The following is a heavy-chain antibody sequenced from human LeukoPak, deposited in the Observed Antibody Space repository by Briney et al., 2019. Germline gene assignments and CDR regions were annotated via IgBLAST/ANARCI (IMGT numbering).Heavy chain of an antibody. Sequence: GGSLRLSCAASGFIFSNYWMHWVRQAPGKGLVWVSRITSDGSSANYADSVKGRFTISRDNSKNTLYLQMNSLRAEDTAVYYCTKSHGYTSGWYGGYWGQGTLVTVSS. CDR1: GFIFSNYW. CDR2: ITSDGSSA. D-gene: IGHD6-19*01. J-gene: IGHJ4*02. CDR3: TKSHGYTSGWYGGY. V-gene: IGHV3-74*01.